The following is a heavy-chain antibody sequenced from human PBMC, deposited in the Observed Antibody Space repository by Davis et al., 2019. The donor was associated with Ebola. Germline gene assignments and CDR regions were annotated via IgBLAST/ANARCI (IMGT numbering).Heavy chain of an antibody. V-gene: IGHV5-10-1*04. J-gene: IGHJ6*04. CDR2: VDPRDSYA. CDR3: ARLSAGTAYLSYYYYGMDV. D-gene: IGHD6-19*01. CDR1: GYSFTSNW. Sequence: PGGSLRLSCKASGYSFTSNWISWVRQMPGKGLEWMGRVDPRDSYANYSPSFQGQVTISADKSISTAYLQWSSLKASDTAMYYCARLSAGTAYLSYYYYGMDVWGKGTTVTVSS.